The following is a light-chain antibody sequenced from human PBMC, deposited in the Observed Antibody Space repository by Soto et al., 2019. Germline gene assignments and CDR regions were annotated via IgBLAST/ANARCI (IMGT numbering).Light chain of an antibody. Sequence: DIQMTQSPSALSTAVGDRVTITCRASQSISRSLNWYQKKPAKAPKLLIYGASNLQDGVPSKFSGSGSGTDFTLTISSLQPEDFDTYYCQQSYSPPWTLGQGTKVDIK. J-gene: IGKJ1*01. CDR3: QQSYSPPWT. CDR1: QSISRS. V-gene: IGKV1-39*01. CDR2: GAS.